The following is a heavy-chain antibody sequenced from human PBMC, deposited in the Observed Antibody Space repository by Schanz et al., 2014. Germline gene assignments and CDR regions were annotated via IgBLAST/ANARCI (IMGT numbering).Heavy chain of an antibody. CDR2: ISGSGGST. CDR3: ARVHHYDPSGWGYFDY. Sequence: EVHLVESGGGLVKRGGSLRLSCAASGFTFSSYSMNWVRQAPGKGLEWVSGISGSGGSTYYADSVKGRFTISRDNAKNSLYLQMNSLRAEDTAVYYCARVHHYDPSGWGYFDYWGQGAQVTVSS. CDR1: GFTFSSYS. J-gene: IGHJ4*02. V-gene: IGHV3-21*01. D-gene: IGHD3-22*01.